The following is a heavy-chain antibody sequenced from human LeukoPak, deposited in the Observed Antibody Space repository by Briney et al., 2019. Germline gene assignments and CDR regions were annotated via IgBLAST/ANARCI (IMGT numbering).Heavy chain of an antibody. CDR2: ISASDGST. Sequence: SGGSLRLSCAASGFTFSSYAMSWVRQAPGKGLEGVSTISASDGSTFYADSVKGRFTISRDNSKNTLYLQMNSLRAEDTAVYFCAKDLYGDYVGDYWGQGTLVTVSS. CDR1: GFTFSSYA. D-gene: IGHD4-17*01. V-gene: IGHV3-23*01. CDR3: AKDLYGDYVGDY. J-gene: IGHJ4*02.